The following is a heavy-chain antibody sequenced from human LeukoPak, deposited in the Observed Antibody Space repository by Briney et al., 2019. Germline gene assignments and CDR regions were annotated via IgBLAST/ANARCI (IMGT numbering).Heavy chain of an antibody. CDR3: ARGYCDSGGHYYFDH. D-gene: IGHD3-22*01. CDR2: TGYKSKWYT. J-gene: IGHJ4*02. Sequence: SQTLSLTCAISGDSVSSNSAAWNWIRQSPSRGLEWLGRTGYKSKWYTDYAVSVKSRITINADTSRNQFSLQLNSVTPEDTAVYYCARGYCDSGGHYYFDHWGQGTLATVSS. CDR1: GDSVSSNSAA. V-gene: IGHV6-1*01.